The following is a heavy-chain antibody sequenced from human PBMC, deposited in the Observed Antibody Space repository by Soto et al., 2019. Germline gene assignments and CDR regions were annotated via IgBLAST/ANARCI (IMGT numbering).Heavy chain of an antibody. Sequence: ETLSLTCTVSCGSISSYYWSWIRQPPGKGLEWIGYIYYSGSTNYNPSLKIRVTISVDTSKNQFSLKLSSVTAADTAVYYCARVDTDSSGYYYGPPDYWGQGTLVTVS. CDR3: ARVDTDSSGYYYGPPDY. V-gene: IGHV4-59*01. D-gene: IGHD3-22*01. J-gene: IGHJ4*02. CDR1: CGSISSYY. CDR2: IYYSGST.